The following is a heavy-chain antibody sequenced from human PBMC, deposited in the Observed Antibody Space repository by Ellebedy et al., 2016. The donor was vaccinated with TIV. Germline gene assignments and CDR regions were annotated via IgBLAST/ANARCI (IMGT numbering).Heavy chain of an antibody. Sequence: GGSLRLXXKGSGYSFTSYWIGWVRQMPGKGLEWMGIIYPGDSDTRYSPSFQGQVTISADKSISTAYLQWSSLKASDTAMYYCARNKGRWLQLPFDYWGQGTLVTVSS. D-gene: IGHD5-24*01. CDR1: GYSFTSYW. CDR3: ARNKGRWLQLPFDY. CDR2: IYPGDSDT. J-gene: IGHJ4*02. V-gene: IGHV5-51*01.